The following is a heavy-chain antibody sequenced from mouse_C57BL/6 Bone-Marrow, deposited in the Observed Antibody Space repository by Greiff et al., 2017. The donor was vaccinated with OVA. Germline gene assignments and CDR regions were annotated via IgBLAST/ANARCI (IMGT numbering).Heavy chain of an antibody. CDR2: IDPANDNT. Sequence: VQLQQSVAELVRPGASVKLSCTASGFNIKNTYMHWVKQRPEQGLEWIGRIDPANDNTKYAPKFQGKATMTADTSSNTAYLQLSSLSSEDTAVYCCARGNFGSSLYDRDDGGQGTSVTVSS. J-gene: IGHJ4*01. V-gene: IGHV14-3*01. CDR3: ARGNFGSSLYDRDD. CDR1: GFNIKNTY. D-gene: IGHD1-1*01.